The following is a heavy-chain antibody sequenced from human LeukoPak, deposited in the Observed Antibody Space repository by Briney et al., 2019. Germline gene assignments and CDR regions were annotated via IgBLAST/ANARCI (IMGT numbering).Heavy chain of an antibody. CDR1: GGSFSGYY. CDR2: INHSGST. D-gene: IGHD3-10*01. J-gene: IGHJ5*02. Sequence: SETLSLTCAVYGGSFSGYYWSWICQPPGKGLEWIGEINHSGSTNYNPSLKSRVTISVDTSKNQFSLKLSSVTAADTAVYYCARGRGITMVRGRRNWFDPWGQGTLVTVSS. V-gene: IGHV4-34*01. CDR3: ARGRGITMVRGRRNWFDP.